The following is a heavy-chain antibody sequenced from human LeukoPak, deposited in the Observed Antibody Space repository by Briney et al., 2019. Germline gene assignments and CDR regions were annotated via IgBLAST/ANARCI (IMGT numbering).Heavy chain of an antibody. J-gene: IGHJ4*02. CDR2: ISSSGTTI. Sequence: GGSLRLSCAASGFTFRSSEMNWVRQAPGKGLEWVSYISSSGTTIYYADSVKGRFTISRDNSKNTLYLQMNSLRAEDTAVYYCARGGSAQKWGLFDYWGQGTLVTVSS. CDR1: GFTFRSSE. D-gene: IGHD6-19*01. CDR3: ARGGSAQKWGLFDY. V-gene: IGHV3-48*03.